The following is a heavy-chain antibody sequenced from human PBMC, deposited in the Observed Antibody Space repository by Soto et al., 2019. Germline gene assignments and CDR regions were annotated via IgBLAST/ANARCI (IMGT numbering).Heavy chain of an antibody. CDR2: IYYGGST. V-gene: IGHV4-31*03. CDR3: AIEGYKSLVAGCYNSGGIDV. J-gene: IGHJ6*02. Sequence: SETLSLTCTVSGGSISSGGYYWSWIRQHPGKGLEWIGCIYYGGSTYYNPSLKRRVTISVDTSKKQFSQKLSSVTAADTAVYYCAIEGYKSLVAGCYNSGGIDVWGQGTTVTVSS. D-gene: IGHD3-9*01. CDR1: GGSISSGGYY.